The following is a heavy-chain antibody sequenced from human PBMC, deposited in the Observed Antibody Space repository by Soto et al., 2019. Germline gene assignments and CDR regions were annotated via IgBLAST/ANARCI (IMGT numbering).Heavy chain of an antibody. V-gene: IGHV1-69*13. Sequence: SVKVSCKASGGTFSSYAISWVRQAPGQGLEWMGGIIPIFGTANYAQKFQGSVTITADESTSTAYMELSSLRSEDTAVYYCARGLSIAAAVPDFDYWGQGTMVTVYS. D-gene: IGHD6-13*01. J-gene: IGHJ4*02. CDR2: IIPIFGTA. CDR1: GGTFSSYA. CDR3: ARGLSIAAAVPDFDY.